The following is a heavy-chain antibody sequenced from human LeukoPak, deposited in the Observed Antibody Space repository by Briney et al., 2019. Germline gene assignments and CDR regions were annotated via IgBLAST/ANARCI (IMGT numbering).Heavy chain of an antibody. Sequence: GASVKVSCKASGYTFTDYYMHWVQQAPGKGLEWMGGFDPEDGETIYAQKFQGRVTMTEDTSTDTAYMELSSLRSEDTAVYYCATNKEWLLPVGAFDIWGQGTMVTVSS. D-gene: IGHD3-3*01. V-gene: IGHV1-24*01. CDR3: ATNKEWLLPVGAFDI. CDR1: GYTFTDYY. CDR2: FDPEDGET. J-gene: IGHJ3*02.